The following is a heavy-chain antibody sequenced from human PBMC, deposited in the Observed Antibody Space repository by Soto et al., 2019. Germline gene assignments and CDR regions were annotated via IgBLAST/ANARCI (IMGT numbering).Heavy chain of an antibody. D-gene: IGHD3-22*01. J-gene: IGHJ4*02. CDR1: GFTFGDYA. V-gene: IGHV3-49*04. CDR3: TRDGPYSSGYYLDY. CDR2: IRSKAYGGTT. Sequence: PGGSLRLSCTASGFTFGDYAMSWVRQAPGKGLEWVCFIRSKAYGGTTEYAASVKGRFTISRDDSKSIAYLQMNSLKTEDTAVYYCTRDGPYSSGYYLDYGGQGTLVTVSS.